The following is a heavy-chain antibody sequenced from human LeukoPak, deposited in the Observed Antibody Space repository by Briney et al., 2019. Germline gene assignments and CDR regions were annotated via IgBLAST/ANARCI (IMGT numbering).Heavy chain of an antibody. D-gene: IGHD3-22*01. J-gene: IGHJ5*02. CDR3: AREFEVDYYDSPFDP. CDR2: VSSSSSYI. Sequence: SGGSLRLSCAASGFTFSSYSMSWVRQALGKGLEWVSSVSSSSSYIYYADSVKGRFTISRDNAKNSLYLQMNSLRAEDTAVYYCAREFEVDYYDSPFDPWGQGTLVTVSS. CDR1: GFTFSSYS. V-gene: IGHV3-21*01.